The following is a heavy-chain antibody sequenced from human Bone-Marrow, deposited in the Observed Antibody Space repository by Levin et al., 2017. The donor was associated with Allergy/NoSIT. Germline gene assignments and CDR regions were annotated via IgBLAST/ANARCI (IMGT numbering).Heavy chain of an antibody. CDR3: AKVLFDFWSGYPDYFDY. CDR1: GFIFKNYA. CDR2: ISASGGTT. D-gene: IGHD3-3*01. Sequence: ASVKVSCTASGFIFKNYAMSWVRQAPGKGLEWVSVISASGGTTRCADSVKGRFTISRDKSKNTVSLQMTSLRAEDTAKYYCAKVLFDFWSGYPDYFDYWGQGTLVTVSS. J-gene: IGHJ4*02. V-gene: IGHV3-23*01.